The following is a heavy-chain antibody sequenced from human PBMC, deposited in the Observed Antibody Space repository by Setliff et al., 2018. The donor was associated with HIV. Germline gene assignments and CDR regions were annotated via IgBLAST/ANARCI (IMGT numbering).Heavy chain of an antibody. CDR1: GGSMRSSGYS. CDR2: INHSEST. V-gene: IGHV4-34*01. Sequence: SETLSLTCAVSGGSMRSSGYSWIWIRQPPGKGLEWIGEINHSESTNYNPSLKSRVTLSVDTSKNQFSLSLSSVTAADTAVYYCARGDSGYDFHYGMDVWGQGTTVTVSS. D-gene: IGHD3-22*01. CDR3: ARGDSGYDFHYGMDV. J-gene: IGHJ6*02.